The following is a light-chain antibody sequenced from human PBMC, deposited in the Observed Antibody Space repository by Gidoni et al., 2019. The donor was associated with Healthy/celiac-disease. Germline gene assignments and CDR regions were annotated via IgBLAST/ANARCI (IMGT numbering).Light chain of an antibody. CDR2: GAS. J-gene: IGKJ4*02. V-gene: IGKV3-20*01. Sequence: DIVLTQSPGTLSLSPGERATLSCSASQSVSSSYLAGYQQKPGQAPRRLIYGASSRATGIPDMFSGSGSGTDFTLTISRLEPEDFAVYYCQQYGSSPLTFGGGTKVEIK. CDR3: QQYGSSPLT. CDR1: QSVSSSY.